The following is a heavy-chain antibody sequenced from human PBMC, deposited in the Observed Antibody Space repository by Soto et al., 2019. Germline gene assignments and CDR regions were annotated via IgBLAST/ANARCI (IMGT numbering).Heavy chain of an antibody. CDR1: GYNFANYW. V-gene: IGHV5-51*01. CDR2: IFPGDSDT. CDR3: AAGYTTGPDAFDI. J-gene: IGHJ3*02. D-gene: IGHD6-13*01. Sequence: PGESLKISCKGSGYNFANYWIGWVRQMPGKGLEWMGLIFPGDSDTKNSPSLQGQITMSVDKSDSSAYLQWRSLKASDTAMYYCAAGYTTGPDAFDIWGQGTMLTVSS.